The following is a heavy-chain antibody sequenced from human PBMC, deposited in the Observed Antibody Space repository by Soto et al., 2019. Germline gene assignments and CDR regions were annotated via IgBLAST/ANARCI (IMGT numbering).Heavy chain of an antibody. CDR2: ISGSGGST. CDR1: GFTFSSYA. CDR3: AKDIGAAGTPYYFDY. V-gene: IGHV3-23*01. D-gene: IGHD6-13*01. J-gene: IGHJ4*02. Sequence: GGSLRLSCAASGFTFSSYAMSWVRQAPGKGLEWVSAISGSGGSTYYADSVKGRFTISRDNSKNTLYLQMNSLRAEDTAVYYCAKDIGAAGTPYYFDYWGQGTLVTVSS.